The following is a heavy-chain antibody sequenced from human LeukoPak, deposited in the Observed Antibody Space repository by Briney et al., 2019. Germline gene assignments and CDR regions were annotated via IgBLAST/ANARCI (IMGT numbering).Heavy chain of an antibody. V-gene: IGHV3-23*01. CDR3: AKGSSEGRHYFDY. J-gene: IGHJ4*02. Sequence: GGSLRLSCAASGLTFSNYAISWVRQAPGKGLEWVSAITSNGGSTYYADSVKGRFTISRDNSKNTLYLQMNTLRAEDTAVYYRAKGSSEGRHYFDYWGQGTLVTVSS. CDR1: GLTFSNYA. D-gene: IGHD3-10*01. CDR2: ITSNGGST.